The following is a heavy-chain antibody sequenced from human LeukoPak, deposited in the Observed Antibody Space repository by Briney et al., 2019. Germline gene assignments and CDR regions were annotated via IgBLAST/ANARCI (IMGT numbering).Heavy chain of an antibody. V-gene: IGHV3-9*01. Sequence: PGGSLRLSCVASGFTFEDYAMHWVRQAPGKGLEWVSGISWNSGSIGYADSVKGRFTISRDNAKNSLYLQMNSLRAEDTALYYCAKDLRRYCSSTSCYEFDYWGQGTLVTVSS. CDR1: GFTFEDYA. D-gene: IGHD2-2*01. CDR2: ISWNSGSI. J-gene: IGHJ4*02. CDR3: AKDLRRYCSSTSCYEFDY.